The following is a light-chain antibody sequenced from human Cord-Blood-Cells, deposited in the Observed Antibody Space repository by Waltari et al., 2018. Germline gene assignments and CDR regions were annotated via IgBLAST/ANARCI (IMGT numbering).Light chain of an antibody. CDR3: QQRSNWPWT. CDR2: DAS. Sequence: EIVLTQSQATLSLSPGERATLSCRASQSVSSYLAWYQQKPGQAPRLLIYDASNRATGIPARFSGSGSGTDFTRTISSLEPEDFAVYYCQQRSNWPWTFGQGTKVEIK. CDR1: QSVSSY. V-gene: IGKV3-11*01. J-gene: IGKJ1*01.